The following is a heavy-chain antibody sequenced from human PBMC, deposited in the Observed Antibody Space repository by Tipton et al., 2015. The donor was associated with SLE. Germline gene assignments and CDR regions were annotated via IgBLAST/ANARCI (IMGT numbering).Heavy chain of an antibody. D-gene: IGHD2-21*02. J-gene: IGHJ4*02. CDR2: IREDGSEK. CDR1: GFTFSNNW. V-gene: IGHV3-7*03. CDR3: ASVVTAFEY. Sequence: GSLRLSCTVSGFTFSNNWMAWVRQAPGKGLEWVAHIREDGSEKFYVDSVRGRFAISRDNAKNSLYLQMNSLRAEDTAVYYCASVVTAFEYWGQGTLVTVSS.